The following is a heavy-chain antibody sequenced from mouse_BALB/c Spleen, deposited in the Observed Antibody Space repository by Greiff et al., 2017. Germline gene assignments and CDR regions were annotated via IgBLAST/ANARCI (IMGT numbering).Heavy chain of an antibody. J-gene: IGHJ3*01. D-gene: IGHD2-3*01. Sequence: QVQLQQSGPELVRPGVSVKISCKGSGYTFTDYAMHWVKQSHAKSLEWIGVISTYSGNINYNQKFKGKVTMTVDKSSSTAYMELARLTSEDSAIFYCARSKNRLDGYCFAYWGQGTLVTVCA. CDR2: ISTYSGNI. V-gene: IGHV1S137*01. CDR3: ARSKNRLDGYCFAY. CDR1: GYTFTDYA.